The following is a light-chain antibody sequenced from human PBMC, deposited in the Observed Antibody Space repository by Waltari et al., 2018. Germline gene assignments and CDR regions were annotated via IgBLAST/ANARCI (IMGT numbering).Light chain of an antibody. CDR1: SRDIGTYNL. CDR2: EGS. Sequence: QSALTQPASVSGSPGQSITIPCPGTSRDIGTYNLVSWYQQHPGKAPKLMIYEGSKRPSGVSNRFSGSKSGNTASLTISGLQAEDEADYYCSSYAGTSTWVFGGGTKLTIL. V-gene: IGLV2-23*01. CDR3: SSYAGTSTWV. J-gene: IGLJ3*02.